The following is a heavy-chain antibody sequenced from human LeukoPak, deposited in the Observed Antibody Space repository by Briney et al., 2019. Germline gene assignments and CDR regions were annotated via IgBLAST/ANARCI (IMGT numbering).Heavy chain of an antibody. CDR1: GFTFSSYA. CDR2: ISGSGGST. D-gene: IGHD3-22*01. Sequence: SGGSLRLSCAASGFTFSSYAMSWVRQAPGKGLEWVSAISGSGGSTYYADSVKGRFTISRDNSKNTLYLQMNSLRAEDTAVYYCAKNEYYYDSSGYSDPYYFDHWGQGTLVTVSS. CDR3: AKNEYYYDSSGYSDPYYFDH. J-gene: IGHJ4*02. V-gene: IGHV3-23*01.